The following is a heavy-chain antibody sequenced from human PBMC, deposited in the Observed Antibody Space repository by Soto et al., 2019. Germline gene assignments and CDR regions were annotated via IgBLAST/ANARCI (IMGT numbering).Heavy chain of an antibody. Sequence: EVQLLESGGGLVQPGGSLRLSCAASGFTFSSYAMSWVRQAPGKGLEWVAAISGTGGSTYYADSVKGRFTISRDSSKNTLYRQMNSLRDEDTAVYYCAKVGYHYYGMDVWGQGTTVTVSS. CDR2: ISGTGGST. CDR3: AKVGYHYYGMDV. CDR1: GFTFSSYA. D-gene: IGHD1-26*01. J-gene: IGHJ6*02. V-gene: IGHV3-23*01.